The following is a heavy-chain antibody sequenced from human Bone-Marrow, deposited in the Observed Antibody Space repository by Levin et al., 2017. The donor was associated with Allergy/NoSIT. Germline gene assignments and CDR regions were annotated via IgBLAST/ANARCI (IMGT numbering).Heavy chain of an antibody. CDR2: IYYAGYT. CDR3: ARILDYFFYIDV. V-gene: IGHV4-31*03. J-gene: IGHJ6*03. Sequence: SCSVSGGSITSSGHYWSWVRQHPGKGLEWIGYIYYAGYTNYSPSLKSRVSISSDTSKNQFSLQLTSVTAADTAVYYCARILDYFFYIDVWGKGTAVSVSS. CDR1: GGSITSSGHY.